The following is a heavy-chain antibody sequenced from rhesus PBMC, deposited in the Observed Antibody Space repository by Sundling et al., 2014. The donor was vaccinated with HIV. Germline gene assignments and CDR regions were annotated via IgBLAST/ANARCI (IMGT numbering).Heavy chain of an antibody. Sequence: QVKLQQWGEGLVKPSETLSLTCAVYGGSISGFYYWSWIRQAPGKGLEWIGRIYGGGGSTDYNPSLKSRVTISIDTSKNQFSLKLSSVTAADTAVYYCTRGGVITLNFHSWGQGVLVTVSS. J-gene: IGHJ4*01. CDR1: GGSISGFYY. D-gene: IGHD3-28*01. CDR2: IYGGGGST. V-gene: IGHV4-73*01. CDR3: TRGGVITLNFHS.